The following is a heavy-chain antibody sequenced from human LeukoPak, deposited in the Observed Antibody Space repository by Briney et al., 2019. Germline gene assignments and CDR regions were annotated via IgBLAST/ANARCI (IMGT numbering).Heavy chain of an antibody. V-gene: IGHV3-30*02. D-gene: IGHD3-10*01. J-gene: IGHJ4*02. Sequence: GGSLRLSCAASGFTFSSYGMHWVRQAPGKGLEWVAFIRYDGSNKYYADSVKGRFTISRDNSKNTLYLQVNSLRAEDTAVYYCAKDRGYTDYWGQGTLVTVSS. CDR1: GFTFSSYG. CDR2: IRYDGSNK. CDR3: AKDRGYTDY.